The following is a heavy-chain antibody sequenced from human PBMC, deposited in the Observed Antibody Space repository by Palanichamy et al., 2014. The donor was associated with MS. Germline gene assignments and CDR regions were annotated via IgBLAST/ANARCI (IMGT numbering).Heavy chain of an antibody. J-gene: IGHJ4*02. D-gene: IGHD3-22*01. CDR3: AKASEYYYDSSSAFDY. V-gene: IGHV3-30*02. Sequence: GSNKYYADSVKGRFTISRGNSKNTLYLQMNSPRAEDTAVDYCAKASEYYYDSSSAFDYWGQGTLVTVSS. CDR2: GSNK.